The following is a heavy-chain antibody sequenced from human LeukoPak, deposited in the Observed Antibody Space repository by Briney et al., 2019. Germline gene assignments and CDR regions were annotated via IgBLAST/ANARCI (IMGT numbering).Heavy chain of an antibody. V-gene: IGHV4-59*01. J-gene: IGHJ3*02. CDR2: IYDSGST. CDR1: GGSISIYF. CDR3: ASLTTAEAFDI. D-gene: IGHD3-22*01. Sequence: SETLSLTCTVSGGSISIYFWSWIRQPPGKGLEWIGYIYDSGSTNYNPSLKSRVTISVDTSKNQFSLKLSSVTAADTAVYYCASLTTAEAFDIWGQGTMVTVSS.